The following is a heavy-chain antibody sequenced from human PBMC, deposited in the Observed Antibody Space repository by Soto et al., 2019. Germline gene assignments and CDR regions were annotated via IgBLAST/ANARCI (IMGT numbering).Heavy chain of an antibody. J-gene: IGHJ4*02. CDR1: GGSVSSASYY. CDR2: IYYSGST. CDR3: AMRYCDSSGYWHFDY. V-gene: IGHV4-61*01. Sequence: FLTCTVSGGSVSSASYYWSWIRQPPGKGLEWIGYIYYSGSTNYNPSLKSPVTISVDTSXXXXSXXXSXVXXADXAVYYCAMRYCDSSGYWHFDYWGQGTLVTVSA. D-gene: IGHD3-22*01.